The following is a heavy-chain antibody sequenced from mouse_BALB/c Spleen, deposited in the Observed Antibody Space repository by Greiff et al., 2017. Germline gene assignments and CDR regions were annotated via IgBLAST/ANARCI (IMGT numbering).Heavy chain of an antibody. D-gene: IGHD1-2*01. V-gene: IGHV1-7*01. Sequence: VQLQQSGAELAKPGASVKMSCKASGYTFTSYWMHWVKQRPGQGLEWIGYINPSTGYTEYNQKFKDKATLTADKSSSTAYMQLSSLTSEDSAVYYCARRALLRLHWYFDVWGAGTTVTVSS. J-gene: IGHJ1*01. CDR2: INPSTGYT. CDR3: ARRALLRLHWYFDV. CDR1: GYTFTSYW.